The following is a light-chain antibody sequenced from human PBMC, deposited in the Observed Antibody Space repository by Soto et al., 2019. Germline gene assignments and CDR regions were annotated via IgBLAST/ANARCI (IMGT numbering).Light chain of an antibody. CDR3: AAWDDTLRTRV. J-gene: IGLJ2*01. V-gene: IGLV1-44*01. CDR2: SND. CDR1: NTNIGRND. Sequence: QSVLAQPPSASGTPGQSVTISCSGSNTNIGRNDVTSYQQVPGTAPQCLIYSNDQRPSGVADRISGSRSGTSAALAISGLQSGDEAEYYCAAWDDTLRTRVFGGGTKLTVL.